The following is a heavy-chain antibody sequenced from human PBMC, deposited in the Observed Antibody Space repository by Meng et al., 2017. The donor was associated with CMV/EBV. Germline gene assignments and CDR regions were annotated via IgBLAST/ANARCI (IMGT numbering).Heavy chain of an antibody. CDR1: GYSFTNYW. Sequence: GESLKISCKASGYSFTNYWIGWVRQMPGKGLEWMGIIYPGDSDTRYSPSCQGQITISADNSISTAYLQWWSSLKASDTAMYYCARLSSHYDFWSGFYVGDGFDMWGQGTMVTVSS. J-gene: IGHJ3*02. D-gene: IGHD3-3*01. CDR2: IYPGDSDT. V-gene: IGHV5-51*01. CDR3: ARLSSHYDFWSGFYVGDGFDM.